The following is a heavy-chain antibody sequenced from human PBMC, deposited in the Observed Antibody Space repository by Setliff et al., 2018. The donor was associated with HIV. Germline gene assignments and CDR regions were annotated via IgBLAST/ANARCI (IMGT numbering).Heavy chain of an antibody. Sequence: SETLSLTCTVSGGSISSSNWWSWVRQHPGKGLEWIGEIYHSGSTNYNPSLKSRVTISVDKSKNQFSLKLSSVTAADTAVYYCARDLKQLAPYYYYYYGIDVWGQGTTVTVSS. J-gene: IGHJ6*02. CDR1: GGSISSSNW. V-gene: IGHV4-4*02. CDR2: IYHSGST. D-gene: IGHD6-13*01. CDR3: ARDLKQLAPYYYYYYGIDV.